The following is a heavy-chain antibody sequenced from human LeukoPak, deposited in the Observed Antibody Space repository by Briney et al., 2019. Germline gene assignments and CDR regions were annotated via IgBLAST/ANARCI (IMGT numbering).Heavy chain of an antibody. D-gene: IGHD3-22*01. CDR2: TGSNGVT. V-gene: IGHV3-23*01. Sequence: GGSLRLSCAASGFTFRTNAMSWVRQAPGKGLEWVSATGSNGVTYYADSVEGRFTISRDNSKNALYLQMNGLRADDTAVYYCGIRDTSDYYVFWGQGTLVTVSS. J-gene: IGHJ4*02. CDR3: GIRDTSDYYVF. CDR1: GFTFRTNA.